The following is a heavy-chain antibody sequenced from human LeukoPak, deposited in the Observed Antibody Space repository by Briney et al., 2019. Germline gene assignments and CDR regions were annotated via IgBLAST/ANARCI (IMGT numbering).Heavy chain of an antibody. CDR2: IYYSGST. Sequence: SETLSLTCTVSGGSISSSSYSWGWIRQPPGQGLEWIVSIYYSGSTYYNPSLKSRVTISVDTSKNQFSLKLSSVTAADTAVYYCARPMTTVTKYYYYYYGMDVWGQGTTVTVSS. D-gene: IGHD4-11*01. CDR3: ARPMTTVTKYYYYYYGMDV. V-gene: IGHV4-39*01. J-gene: IGHJ6*02. CDR1: GGSISSSSYS.